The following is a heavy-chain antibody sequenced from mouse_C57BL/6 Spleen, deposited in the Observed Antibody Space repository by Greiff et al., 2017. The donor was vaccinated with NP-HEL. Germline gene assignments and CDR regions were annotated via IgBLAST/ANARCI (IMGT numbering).Heavy chain of an antibody. CDR3: ARSHSYYFDY. J-gene: IGHJ2*01. V-gene: IGHV1-26*01. Sequence: VQLQQSGPELVKPGASVKISCKASGYTFTDYYMNWVKQSHGKSLEWIGDINPNNGGTSYNQKFKGKATLTVDKSSSTAYMELRSLTSEDSAVYYCARSHSYYFDYWGQGTTLTVSS. CDR1: GYTFTDYY. CDR2: INPNNGGT.